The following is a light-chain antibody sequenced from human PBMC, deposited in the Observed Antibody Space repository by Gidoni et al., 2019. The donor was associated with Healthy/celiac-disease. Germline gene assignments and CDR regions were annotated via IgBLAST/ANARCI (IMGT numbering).Light chain of an antibody. CDR2: AAS. V-gene: IGKV1-39*01. CDR1: QSISSY. CDR3: QQRYSTPPWT. Sequence: DIQMTQSPSSLSASVGDRVTITCRASQSISSYLNWYQQKPGKAPQLLIYAASSLQSGVPSRCSGSGAGADVTLTISSLQPEDFATDYCQQRYSTPPWTFGQGTKVEIK. J-gene: IGKJ1*01.